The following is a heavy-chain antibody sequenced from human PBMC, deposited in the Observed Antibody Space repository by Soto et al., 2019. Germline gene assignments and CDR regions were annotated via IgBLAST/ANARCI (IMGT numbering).Heavy chain of an antibody. CDR3: ASSFCGGNCYSNFPLDYTFSVLDF. CDR1: GYTFTNYG. J-gene: IGHJ6*02. D-gene: IGHD2-21*01. V-gene: IGHV1-18*01. Sequence: GASVKVSCKASGYTFTNYGISWVRQAPGQGLEWMGWISAYNGNINYAQKLQGRVTMTTDTSTSTAYMELRSLRSDDTAMYYSASSFCGGNCYSNFPLDYTFSVLDFWGQGTTVTVS. CDR2: ISAYNGNI.